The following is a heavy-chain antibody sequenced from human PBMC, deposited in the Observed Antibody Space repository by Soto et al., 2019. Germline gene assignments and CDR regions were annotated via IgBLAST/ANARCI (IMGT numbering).Heavy chain of an antibody. J-gene: IGHJ4*02. CDR1: GGSISSSNW. D-gene: IGHD6-6*01. V-gene: IGHV4-4*02. CDR2: IYHSGST. CDR3: ARDLPSIADSRVSQCGSDY. Sequence: SETLSLTCAVSGGSISSSNWWSWVRQPPGKGLEWIGEIYHSGSTNYNPSLKSRVTISVDKSKNQFSLKLSSVTAADTAVYYCARDLPSIADSRVSQCGSDYWGQGTLVTVSS.